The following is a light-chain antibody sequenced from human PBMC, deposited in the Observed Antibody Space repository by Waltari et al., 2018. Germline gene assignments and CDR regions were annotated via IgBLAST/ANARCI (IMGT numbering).Light chain of an antibody. CDR1: QSRLHRDGKTY. J-gene: IGKJ4*01. CDR3: MQGVHLPLT. V-gene: IGKV2-29*03. CDR2: EVS. Sequence: DIVMTQTPLPLSVSPGQPASIACTSSQSRLHRDGKTYLYWYLKRPGQSPQLLISEVSSRFSGVPDRFSGSGSGTDFTLKISRVEAEDVGLYYCMQGVHLPLTFGGGTKVEIQ.